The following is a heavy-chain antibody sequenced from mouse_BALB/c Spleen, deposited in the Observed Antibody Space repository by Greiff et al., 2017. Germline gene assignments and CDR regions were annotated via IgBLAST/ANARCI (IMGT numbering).Heavy chain of an antibody. J-gene: IGHJ3*01. Sequence: LQQSGSELVRPGASVKLSCKASGYTFTSYWMHWVKQRPGQGLEWIGNIYPGSGSTNYDEKFKSKATLTVDTSSSTAYMQLSSLTSEDSAVYYCTRATPVFAYWGQGTLVTVSA. V-gene: IGHV1S22*01. CDR1: GYTFTSYW. CDR2: IYPGSGST. CDR3: TRATPVFAY. D-gene: IGHD1-1*01.